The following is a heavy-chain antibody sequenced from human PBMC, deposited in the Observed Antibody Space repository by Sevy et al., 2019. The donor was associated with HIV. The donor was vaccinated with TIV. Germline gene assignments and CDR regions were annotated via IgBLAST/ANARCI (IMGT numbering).Heavy chain of an antibody. V-gene: IGHV3-30*04. D-gene: IGHD3-16*01. CDR3: ARDWGTPPTAILYYFDF. Sequence: GGSLRLSCAASTFTFGHYAMHWVRQAPGKGLQWVAGISYEGSNEYYTDSVKGRCTISRDNSKNTLNLEMNNLRVEDTALYYCARDWGTPPTAILYYFDFWGQGIPVTVPS. CDR1: TFTFGHYA. CDR2: ISYEGSNE. J-gene: IGHJ4*02.